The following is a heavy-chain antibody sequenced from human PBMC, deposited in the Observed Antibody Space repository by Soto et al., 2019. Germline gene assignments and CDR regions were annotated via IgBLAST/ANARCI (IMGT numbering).Heavy chain of an antibody. J-gene: IGHJ4*02. CDR3: ARVSGWYYFDY. Sequence: QVQLVQSGAEVKKPGASVKVSCKASGYAFTSYPMHWVRQAPGQRLEWMGWINAGNGNTKYSQKFQGRVTITRDTSASTAYMELSSLRSEDTAVYYCARVSGWYYFDYWGQGTLVTVSS. D-gene: IGHD6-19*01. CDR1: GYAFTSYP. V-gene: IGHV1-3*01. CDR2: INAGNGNT.